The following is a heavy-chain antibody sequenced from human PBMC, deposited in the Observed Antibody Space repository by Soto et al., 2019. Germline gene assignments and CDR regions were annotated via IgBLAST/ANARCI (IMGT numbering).Heavy chain of an antibody. CDR1: GGSISSYY. CDR2: IYYSGST. V-gene: IGHV4-59*01. J-gene: IGHJ6*03. Sequence: SETLSLTCTVSGGSISSYYWSWIRQPPRKGLEWIGYIYYSGSTNYNPSLKSRVTISVDTSKNQFSLKLSSVTAADTAVYYCARGGAAAGSFYYYYYYYMDVWGKGTTVTVSS. CDR3: ARGGAAAGSFYYYYYYYMDV. D-gene: IGHD6-13*01.